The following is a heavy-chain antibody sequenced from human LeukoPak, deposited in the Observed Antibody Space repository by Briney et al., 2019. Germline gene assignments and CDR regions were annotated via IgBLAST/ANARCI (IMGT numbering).Heavy chain of an antibody. Sequence: SETLSLACTVSGGSISSYYWSWIRQPPGKGLEWIGYIYYSGSTNYNPSLKSRVTISVDTSKNQFSLKLSSVTAADTAVYYCASQLLWFGELLEPAFDYRGQGTLVTVSS. V-gene: IGHV4-59*01. CDR2: IYYSGST. D-gene: IGHD3-10*01. CDR1: GGSISSYY. CDR3: ASQLLWFGELLEPAFDY. J-gene: IGHJ4*02.